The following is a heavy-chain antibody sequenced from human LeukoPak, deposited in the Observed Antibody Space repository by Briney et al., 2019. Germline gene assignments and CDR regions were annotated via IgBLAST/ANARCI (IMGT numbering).Heavy chain of an antibody. D-gene: IGHD6-6*01. CDR2: IYYSGST. CDR3: ARISRSYWYFDL. CDR1: GGSISSYF. V-gene: IGHV4-59*01. Sequence: SETLSLTCTVSGGSISSYFWSWIRQPPGKGLEWIGYIYYSGSTNYNPSLKSRVTISVDTSKNQFSLKLSSVTAADTAVYYCARISRSYWYFDLWGRGTLVTVSS. J-gene: IGHJ2*01.